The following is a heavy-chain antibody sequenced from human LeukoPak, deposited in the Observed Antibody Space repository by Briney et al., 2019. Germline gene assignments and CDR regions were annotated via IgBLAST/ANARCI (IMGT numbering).Heavy chain of an antibody. CDR2: VSASGTT. D-gene: IGHD4-11*01. CDR3: ARLQYFDMDV. J-gene: IGHJ6*03. Sequence: SETLSLTCTVSGGSVCSGLYYWTWIRQPAGKGLEWVGRVSASGTTDYNPSLKSRVIISVDTSKNQFSLRLSSVTAADTAVYYCARLQYFDMDVWGKGTTVTVSS. V-gene: IGHV4-61*02. CDR1: GGSVCSGLYY.